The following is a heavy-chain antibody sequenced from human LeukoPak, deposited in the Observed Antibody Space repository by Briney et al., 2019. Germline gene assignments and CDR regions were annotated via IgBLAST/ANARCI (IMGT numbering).Heavy chain of an antibody. J-gene: IGHJ3*02. V-gene: IGHV4-4*07. CDR1: GVSISTYY. CDR2: IYSSGNT. Sequence: PSETLSLTCTVSGVSISTYYWTWIRQPAGKGLEWIGRIYSSGNTNYNPSLESRVTMSIDTSKNQFSLKLSSVTAADTAVYYCARERGILSGDAFDIWGQGTIVTVSS. D-gene: IGHD1-26*01. CDR3: ARERGILSGDAFDI.